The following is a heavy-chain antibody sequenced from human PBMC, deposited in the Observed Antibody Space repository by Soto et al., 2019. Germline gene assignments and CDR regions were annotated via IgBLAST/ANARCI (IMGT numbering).Heavy chain of an antibody. CDR3: ARGGSYDFWSGYAYGIQNLDY. CDR1: GFTFSDYW. J-gene: IGHJ4*02. D-gene: IGHD3-3*01. Sequence: GGSLRLSCAASGFTFSDYWMTWVRQAPGKGLEWVANIKQDGSENYYVDSVKGRFTISRDNAKNSLYLQMNSLRVEDTAVYYCARGGSYDFWSGYAYGIQNLDYWGQGALVTVSS. V-gene: IGHV3-7*01. CDR2: IKQDGSEN.